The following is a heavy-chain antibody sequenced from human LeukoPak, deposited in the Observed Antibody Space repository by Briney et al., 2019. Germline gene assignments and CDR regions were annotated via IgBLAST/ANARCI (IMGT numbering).Heavy chain of an antibody. V-gene: IGHV3-7*01. J-gene: IGHJ4*02. Sequence: GGSLRLSCAASKFIFENYWMNWVRQAPGKGLEWVANIEQDGSEKYYVDSVKGRFTISRDNARNSLYLQMNSLRVEDTAVYYSASLYCTHTTCYYFDYWGQGTLVSVSS. D-gene: IGHD2-2*01. CDR1: KFIFENYW. CDR3: ASLYCTHTTCYYFDY. CDR2: IEQDGSEK.